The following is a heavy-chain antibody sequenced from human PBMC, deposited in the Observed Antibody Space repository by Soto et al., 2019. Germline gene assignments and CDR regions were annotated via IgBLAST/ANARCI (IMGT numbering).Heavy chain of an antibody. D-gene: IGHD6-19*01. CDR3: KGQWLEPRLTNYSGMDV. V-gene: IGHV1-69*12. Sequence: QVQLLQSGAEVKKPGSSVRVSCEASGGTFRTYAISWVRQAPGQGLEWMGEIIPIFGKVNYAQKFQGRVTSTADESTTTVYIDLRSLTSEDTAVTGRKGQWLEPRLTNYSGMDVWGQGTTVTVS. CDR2: IIPIFGKV. CDR1: GGTFRTYA. J-gene: IGHJ6*02.